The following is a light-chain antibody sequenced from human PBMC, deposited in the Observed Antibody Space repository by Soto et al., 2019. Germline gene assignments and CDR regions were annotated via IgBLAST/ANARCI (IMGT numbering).Light chain of an antibody. Sequence: IQSTQYPSSLSASVGDRVTITCRASQGISNDLSWYQQKQGKAPKLLIYAASSLQSGVPSRFRGRKPGQNFPLTISSFHPENFATYYCQQRYISRPPFAHGTKL. CDR3: QQRYISRPP. CDR1: QGISND. V-gene: IGKV1-39*01. J-gene: IGKJ2*01. CDR2: AAS.